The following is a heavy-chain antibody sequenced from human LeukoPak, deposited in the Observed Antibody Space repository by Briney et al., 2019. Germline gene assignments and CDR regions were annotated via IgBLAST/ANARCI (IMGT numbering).Heavy chain of an antibody. CDR2: ISGYDGNT. Sequence: ASVRVACKTSGYTFSRFGISWVRQAPGQGLEWMVWISGYDGNTNYPQRLQGRVTIATDTSTSTAYVELRNLRSDDTAVYYCARESSNGWFDRWGQGSLVTVSS. J-gene: IGHJ5*02. CDR1: GYTFSRFG. V-gene: IGHV1-18*01. D-gene: IGHD2-8*01. CDR3: ARESSNGWFDR.